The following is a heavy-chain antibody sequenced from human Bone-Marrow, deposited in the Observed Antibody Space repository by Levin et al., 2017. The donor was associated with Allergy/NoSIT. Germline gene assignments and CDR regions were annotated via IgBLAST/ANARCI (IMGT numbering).Heavy chain of an antibody. CDR1: GFTFSSYW. V-gene: IGHV3-7*04. CDR2: IKQDGSEK. J-gene: IGHJ4*02. D-gene: IGHD2-21*01. CDR3: ARDLFPIFNFDY. Sequence: SCAASGFTFSSYWMTWVRQAPGKGLEWVANIKQDGSEKYYVDSVKGRFTISRDNAKNSLYLQMNSLRAEDTAVYYCARDLFPIFNFDYWGQGTLVTVSS.